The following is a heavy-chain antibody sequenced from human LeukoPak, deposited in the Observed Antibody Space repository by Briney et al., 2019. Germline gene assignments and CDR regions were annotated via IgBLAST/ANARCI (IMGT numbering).Heavy chain of an antibody. CDR1: GGSISSYY. CDR3: ARDCYDSSGLWFDP. J-gene: IGHJ5*02. CDR2: IYYSGST. V-gene: IGHV4-59*01. D-gene: IGHD3-22*01. Sequence: PSETLSLTCTVSGGSISSYYWSWIRQPPGKGLEWIGYIYYSGSTNYNPSLKSRVTISVDTSKNQFSLKLSSVTAADTAVYYCARDCYDSSGLWFDPWGQGTLVTVSS.